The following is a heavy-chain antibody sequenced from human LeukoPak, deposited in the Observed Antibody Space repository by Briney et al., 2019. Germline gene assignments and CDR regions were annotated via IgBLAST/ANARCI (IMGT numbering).Heavy chain of an antibody. Sequence: SQTLSLTCAISGDSVSSNSAAWNWIRQSPSRGLEWLGRTYYRSKWYNDYAVSVKSRITINPDTSKNQFSLKLSSVTAADTAVYYCARRSPGVVAFDYWGQGTLVTVSS. J-gene: IGHJ4*02. D-gene: IGHD2-15*01. V-gene: IGHV6-1*01. CDR1: GDSVSSNSAA. CDR2: TYYRSKWYN. CDR3: ARRSPGVVAFDY.